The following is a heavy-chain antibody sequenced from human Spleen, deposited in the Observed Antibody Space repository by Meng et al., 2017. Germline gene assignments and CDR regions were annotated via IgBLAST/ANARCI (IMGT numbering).Heavy chain of an antibody. CDR2: FVSNADT. CDR3: ARDHSITTPMLSVWWFDP. CDR1: HYTSATYG. J-gene: IGHJ5*02. Sequence: QAQLLQSGAEVKRPGASVCVSCKASHYTSATYGISWFRQAPGKGLEWVGWFVSNADTYPAQKFQGRVTMTRDTSTGTVYIELSSLRSEDTAVYYCARDHSITTPMLSVWWFDPWGQGTLVTVYS. V-gene: IGHV1-18*01. D-gene: IGHD5-18*01.